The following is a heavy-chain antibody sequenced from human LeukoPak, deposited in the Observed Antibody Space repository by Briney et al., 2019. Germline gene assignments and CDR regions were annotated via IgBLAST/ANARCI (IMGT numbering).Heavy chain of an antibody. J-gene: IGHJ5*02. D-gene: IGHD2-2*01. CDR2: INHGGTT. Sequence: SEALSLTCAVYGGSFSDYYWSWIRQPPGKGLEWIGEINHGGTTNYNPSLKSRVTISVDTSMNQFSLKLSSVTAADTAVYYCARPRGAYCSSTSCYGGSWFDPWGQGTLVTVSS. CDR1: GGSFSDYY. CDR3: ARPRGAYCSSTSCYGGSWFDP. V-gene: IGHV4-34*01.